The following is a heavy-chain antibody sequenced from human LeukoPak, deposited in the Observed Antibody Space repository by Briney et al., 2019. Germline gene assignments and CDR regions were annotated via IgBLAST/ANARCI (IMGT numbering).Heavy chain of an antibody. Sequence: SGGSLRLSCVGYGFTFSNYAMTWVRQAPGKGLEWVSSISFGGGYTFYADSVKGHFTISRDNSRSTLYLQMNNLGAEDTALYYCAKRIDTRGSTHYHDYWGQGALVTVSS. CDR1: GFTFSNYA. CDR3: AKRIDTRGSTHYHDY. V-gene: IGHV3-23*01. D-gene: IGHD3-22*01. CDR2: ISFGGGYT. J-gene: IGHJ4*02.